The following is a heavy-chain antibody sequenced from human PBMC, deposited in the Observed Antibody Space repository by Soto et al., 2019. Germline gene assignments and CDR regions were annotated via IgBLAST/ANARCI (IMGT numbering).Heavy chain of an antibody. Sequence: SQTLSLTCVISGDSVSSNGVAWTWIRQSPSRGLEWLGRTYYRSQWHTVYAESVKSRIVINPDISKNQFSLQLNSVSPEDTAVYYCARGDYSTSSGVIYHYYGVDVWGQGTTVTVSS. CDR1: GDSVSSNGVA. CDR3: ARGDYSTSSGVIYHYYGVDV. D-gene: IGHD4-4*01. J-gene: IGHJ6*02. CDR2: TYYRSQWHT. V-gene: IGHV6-1*01.